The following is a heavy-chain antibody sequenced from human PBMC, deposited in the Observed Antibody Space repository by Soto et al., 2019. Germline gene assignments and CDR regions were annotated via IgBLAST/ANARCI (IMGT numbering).Heavy chain of an antibody. CDR2: ITAYNGNT. Sequence: ASVKVSCKASGYTFKNYGISWVRQAPGQGLEWMGWITAYNGNTNFAQKVQGRVTMTTDTSTSTAYMELRSLRSDDTAIYYCARGEGFLDYWGQGTQVTVSP. J-gene: IGHJ4*02. D-gene: IGHD2-15*01. V-gene: IGHV1-18*01. CDR3: ARGEGFLDY. CDR1: GYTFKNYG.